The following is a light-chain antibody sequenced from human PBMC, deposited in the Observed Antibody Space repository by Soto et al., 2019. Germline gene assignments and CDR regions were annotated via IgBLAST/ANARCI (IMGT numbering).Light chain of an antibody. J-gene: IGLJ1*01. Sequence: QSALPQPASVSGSPGQSITISCTGTSSDVGGYNYVSWYQQHPGKAPKLMIYEVSSRPSGVSNRFSGSKSGNTASLTISGLQAEDEADYYCSSYTSGSSYVFGTGTKVTVL. CDR1: SSDVGGYNY. CDR3: SSYTSGSSYV. V-gene: IGLV2-14*01. CDR2: EVS.